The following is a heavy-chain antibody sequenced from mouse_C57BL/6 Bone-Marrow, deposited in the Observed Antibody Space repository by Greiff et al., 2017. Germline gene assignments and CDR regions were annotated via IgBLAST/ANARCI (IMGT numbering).Heavy chain of an antibody. Sequence: ESGAELVRPGTSVKMSCKASGYTFTNYWIGWAKQRPGHGLEWIGDIYPGGGYTNYNEKFKGKATLTADKSSSTAYMQFSSLTAEGSAIYCGAGDDGYSWFAYWGQGTLVTVSA. CDR3: AGDDGYSWFAY. D-gene: IGHD2-3*01. CDR2: IYPGGGYT. V-gene: IGHV1-63*01. J-gene: IGHJ3*01. CDR1: GYTFTNYW.